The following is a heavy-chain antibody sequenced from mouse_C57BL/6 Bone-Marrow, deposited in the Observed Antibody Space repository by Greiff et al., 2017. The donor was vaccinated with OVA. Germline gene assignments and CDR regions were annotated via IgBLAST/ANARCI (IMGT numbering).Heavy chain of an antibody. D-gene: IGHD1-1*01. CDR2: IDPANDNT. J-gene: IGHJ4*01. V-gene: IGHV14-3*01. CDR3: ARGNFGSSFYAMDY. CDR1: GFNIKNTY. Sequence: EVQLQQSVAELVRPGASVTLSCTASGFNIKNTYMHWVKQRPEQGLEWIGGIDPANDNTKYAPKFQGKGTMTADTSSNTAYLQLSSLSSEDTAVYCGARGNFGSSFYAMDYWGQGTSVTVSA.